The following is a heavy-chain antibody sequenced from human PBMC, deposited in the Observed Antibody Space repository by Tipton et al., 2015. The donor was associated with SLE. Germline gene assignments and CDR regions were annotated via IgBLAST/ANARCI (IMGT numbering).Heavy chain of an antibody. CDR1: GGSISSHY. CDR2: IYYSGST. Sequence: TLSLTCTVSGGSISSHYWSWIRQPPGKGLEWIGYIYYSGSTNYNPSLKSRVTISVDTSKNQFSLKLSSVTAADTAVYYCAREEEEYRRLGFWGQGTLVTVSS. J-gene: IGHJ4*02. D-gene: IGHD3-16*02. CDR3: AREEEEYRRLGF. V-gene: IGHV4-59*11.